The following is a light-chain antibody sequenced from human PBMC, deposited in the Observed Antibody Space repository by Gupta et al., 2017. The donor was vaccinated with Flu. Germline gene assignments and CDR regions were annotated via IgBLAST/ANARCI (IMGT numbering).Light chain of an antibody. V-gene: IGKV1-5*03. CDR3: HQDSSSPIT. J-gene: IGKJ5*01. CDR1: QNINRW. CDR2: MSS. Sequence: SSSLSATVSGRVTITCRASQNINRWLGWYQRKPGQAPKLLIYMSSSLHSGVPSRFSGSGSGTEFTLTISSLQPEDSATYFCHQDSSSPITFGQGTQVE.